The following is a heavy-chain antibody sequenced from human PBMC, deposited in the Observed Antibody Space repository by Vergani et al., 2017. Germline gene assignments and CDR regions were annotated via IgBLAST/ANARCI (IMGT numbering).Heavy chain of an antibody. CDR2: INPSGGST. CDR3: ARDSRYCSSTSCYVGRDWFDP. V-gene: IGHV1-46*01. D-gene: IGHD2-2*01. Sequence: QVQLVQSGAEVKKPGASVKVSCKASGYTFTSYYMHWVRQAPGQGLECMGIINPSGGSTSYAQKFQGRVTMTRDTSTSTVYMELSSLRSEATAVYYCARDSRYCSSTSCYVGRDWFDPWGQGTLVTVSS. CDR1: GYTFTSYY. J-gene: IGHJ5*02.